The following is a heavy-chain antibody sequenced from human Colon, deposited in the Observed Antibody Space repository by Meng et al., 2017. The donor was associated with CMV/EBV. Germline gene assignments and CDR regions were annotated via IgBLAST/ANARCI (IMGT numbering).Heavy chain of an antibody. CDR2: VKTKSDGGTA. D-gene: IGHD3-10*01. Sequence: WAASGFSFSDAYMNWVRQIPGKGLEWVARVKTKSDGGTADYAAPVKARFSASRDDSKNTVSLQMSALTTEDTALYYCTTGFGQYFDYWGQGALVTVSS. V-gene: IGHV3-15*07. CDR3: TTGFGQYFDY. CDR1: GFSFSDAY. J-gene: IGHJ4*02.